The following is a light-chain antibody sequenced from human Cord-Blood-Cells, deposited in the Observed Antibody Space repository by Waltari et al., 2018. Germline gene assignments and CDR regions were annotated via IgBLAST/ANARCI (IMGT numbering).Light chain of an antibody. J-gene: IGLJ3*02. CDR1: SSDVGVYNY. Sequence: QSALTQPASVSGFPGQSITISCTGTSSDVGVYNYVSWYQQHPGEAPKLMIYDVSNRPSGVSNRYSGSKSGHTASLTISGLQADDDADYYCSSYTSSSTWVFGGGTKLTVL. CDR3: SSYTSSSTWV. CDR2: DVS. V-gene: IGLV2-14*03.